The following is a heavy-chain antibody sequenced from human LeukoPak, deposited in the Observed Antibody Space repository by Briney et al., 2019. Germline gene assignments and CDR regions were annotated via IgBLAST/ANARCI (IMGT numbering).Heavy chain of an antibody. V-gene: IGHV4-39*07. Sequence: SETLSLNCTVAGGSISSSDYYWGWIRQPPGKGLEWIGNIYYTGSSSYNSSLKSRVTISVDTSKNQASLQLSSVTAADTAVYYCARENYCTNGVCWAFDPWGQGTLVTVSS. CDR1: GGSISSSDYY. CDR3: ARENYCTNGVCWAFDP. J-gene: IGHJ5*02. D-gene: IGHD2-8*01. CDR2: IYYTGSS.